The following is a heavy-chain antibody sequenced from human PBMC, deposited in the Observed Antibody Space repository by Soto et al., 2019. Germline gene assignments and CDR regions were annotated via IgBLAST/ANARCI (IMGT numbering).Heavy chain of an antibody. J-gene: IGHJ5*02. CDR1: GASIYNGGYL. Sequence: SETLSLTCSVSGASIYNGGYLWGWIRQSPGKGLEWIGYIYYSGSPYYNPSLKSRVTISVDTSKNQFSLKLNSVTAADTAVYYCATSHWFDPWGQGTLDTVSS. V-gene: IGHV4-39*01. CDR3: ATSHWFDP. D-gene: IGHD2-2*01. CDR2: IYYSGSP.